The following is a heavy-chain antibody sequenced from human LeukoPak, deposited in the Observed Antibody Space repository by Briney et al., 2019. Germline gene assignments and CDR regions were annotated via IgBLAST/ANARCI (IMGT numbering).Heavy chain of an antibody. D-gene: IGHD3-10*01. CDR1: GYTFTGYY. J-gene: IGHJ4*02. V-gene: IGHV1-2*02. Sequence: ASVKVSCKASGYTFTGYYMHWVRQAPGQGLEWMGWINPNSGGTNYAQKFQGRVTMTRDTSISTAYMELSRLSSDDTAVYYCARVYYGSGSYPFFFWGQGTLVTVSS. CDR2: INPNSGGT. CDR3: ARVYYGSGSYPFFF.